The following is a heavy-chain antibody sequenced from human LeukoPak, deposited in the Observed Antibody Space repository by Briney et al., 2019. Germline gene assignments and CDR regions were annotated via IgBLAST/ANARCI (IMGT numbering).Heavy chain of an antibody. V-gene: IGHV4-39*02. CDR3: ARDVAGAAVADDFDC. J-gene: IGHJ4*02. D-gene: IGHD6-19*01. CDR2: IFYSGTT. Sequence: PSETLSLTCTVFNDSISSSDYYWGWIRQPPGKGLQWIGSIFYSGTTFYNPSLRSRVTISVDTSKNQFSLRLTSVTAADTALYYCARDVAGAAVADDFDCWGQGTLVTVSS. CDR1: NDSISSSDYY.